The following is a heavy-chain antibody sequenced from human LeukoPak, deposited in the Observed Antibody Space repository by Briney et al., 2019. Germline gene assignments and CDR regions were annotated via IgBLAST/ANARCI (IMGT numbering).Heavy chain of an antibody. V-gene: IGHV3-23*01. J-gene: IGHJ5*02. CDR3: AKVYDFWSGYNWFDP. D-gene: IGHD3-3*01. Sequence: GGSLRLSCVVSGFTFGSYAMSWVRQAPGKWLEWVSFISGSGSRTYYGDSVKGRFTISRDNSKNTLYLQMNSVRAEDTAVYYCAKVYDFWSGYNWFDPWGQGTLVTVSS. CDR1: GFTFGSYA. CDR2: ISGSGSRT.